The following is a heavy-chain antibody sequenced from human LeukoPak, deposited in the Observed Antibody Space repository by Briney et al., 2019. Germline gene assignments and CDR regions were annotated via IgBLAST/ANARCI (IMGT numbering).Heavy chain of an antibody. CDR1: GFTFNTFA. Sequence: GGPLRLSCAATGFTFNTFAMHWVRQAPGEGLEWLGQISYDGDKQIYPASVKGRFSFSRDNSNNTLYLQMNNLRPEDTALYYCARESHEGATRAYNWFDPWGQGTLVSVSS. J-gene: IGHJ5*02. CDR2: ISYDGDKQ. V-gene: IGHV3-30-3*01. D-gene: IGHD1-26*01. CDR3: ARESHEGATRAYNWFDP.